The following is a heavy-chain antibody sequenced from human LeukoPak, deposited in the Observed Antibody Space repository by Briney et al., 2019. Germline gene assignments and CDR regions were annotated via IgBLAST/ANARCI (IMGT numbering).Heavy chain of an antibody. CDR3: ARDLVAGTTTGAFDI. CDR2: INWNGGST. D-gene: IGHD6-19*01. CDR1: GFTFDDYG. J-gene: IGHJ3*02. Sequence: GGSLRLSCAASGFTFDDYGMSWVRQAPGKGLEWVYVINWNGGSTGYADSVKGRFTISRDNAKNSLYLQMNSLRAEDTALYYCARDLVAGTTTGAFDIWGQGTMVTVSS. V-gene: IGHV3-20*04.